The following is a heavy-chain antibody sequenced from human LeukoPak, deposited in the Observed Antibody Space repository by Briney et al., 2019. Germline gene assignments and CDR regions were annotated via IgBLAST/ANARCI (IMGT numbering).Heavy chain of an antibody. D-gene: IGHD4-23*01. CDR2: ISYDGSNK. Sequence: HPGGSLRLSCAASGFTFSSYGMHWVRQAPGKGLEWVAVISYDGSNKYYADSVKGRFTISRDNSKNTLYLQMNSLRAEDTAVYYCAKEGDNGGNSGRGDYWGQGTLVTVSS. J-gene: IGHJ4*02. V-gene: IGHV3-30*18. CDR3: AKEGDNGGNSGRGDY. CDR1: GFTFSSYG.